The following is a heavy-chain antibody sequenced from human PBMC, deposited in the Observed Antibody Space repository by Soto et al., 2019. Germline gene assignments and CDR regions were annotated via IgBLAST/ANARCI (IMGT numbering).Heavy chain of an antibody. J-gene: IGHJ4*02. CDR2: INTDTGIP. D-gene: IGHD3-16*01. Sequence: QVPLVQSGSELKKPGASVKVSCKTSGYTFITHPLNWVRQAPGQGLEWMGWINTDTGIPTYAQGFTGRFVFSLDTSVSTAYLQISRLETEDTAVYFCARDWGSSGHWGQGTLVTVSS. CDR3: ARDWGSSGH. V-gene: IGHV7-4-1*01. CDR1: GYTFITHP.